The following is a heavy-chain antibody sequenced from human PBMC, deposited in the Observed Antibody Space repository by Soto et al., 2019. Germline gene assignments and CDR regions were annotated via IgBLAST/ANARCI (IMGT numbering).Heavy chain of an antibody. J-gene: IGHJ3*02. CDR1: GGSISSYY. V-gene: IGHV4-59*01. CDR2: IYYSGST. D-gene: IGHD3-22*01. Sequence: SETLSLTCTVSGGSISSYYWSWIRQPPGKGLEWIGYIYYSGSTNYNPSLKSRVTISVDTSKNQFSLKLSSVTAADTAVYYCARPMSGHDAFDIGGQGTMVTVSS. CDR3: ARPMSGHDAFDI.